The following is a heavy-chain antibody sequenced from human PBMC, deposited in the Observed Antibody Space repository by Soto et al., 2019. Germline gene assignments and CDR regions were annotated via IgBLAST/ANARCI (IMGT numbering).Heavy chain of an antibody. Sequence: QVQLVESGGALVKPGGSLRLSCAASGFTFGDYYMSWIRQAPGKGLEWVSYISSTSTYTSYADSVKGRFTISRDNAKNSLYLQMYSLRDEDTAVYYCARDPSKRSPPDYWGQGTLVTVSS. CDR1: GFTFGDYY. V-gene: IGHV3-11*05. J-gene: IGHJ4*02. CDR2: ISSTSTYT. CDR3: ARDPSKRSPPDY.